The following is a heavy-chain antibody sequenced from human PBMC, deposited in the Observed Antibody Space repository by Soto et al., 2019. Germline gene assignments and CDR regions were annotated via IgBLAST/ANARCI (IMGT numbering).Heavy chain of an antibody. V-gene: IGHV3-23*01. Sequence: LSCEGSGFSFPDYDMNWVRQTPGKGLEWVAAVGRFGNTYYRDSVRGRFTISRDDSRNTVYLQMNRLRVEDTAVYFCAKEGRLRSPAGDYFDSWAQGSLVTVSS. CDR2: VGRFGNT. CDR1: GFSFPDYD. CDR3: AKEGRLRSPAGDYFDS. D-gene: IGHD3-10*01. J-gene: IGHJ4*02.